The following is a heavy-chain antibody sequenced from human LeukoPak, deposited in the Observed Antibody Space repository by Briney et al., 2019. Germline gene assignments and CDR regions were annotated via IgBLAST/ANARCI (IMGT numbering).Heavy chain of an antibody. J-gene: IGHJ4*02. Sequence: GGSLRLSCAASGFTFSSYSMNWVRQAPGKGLXXXSSISSSSSYIYYADSVKGRFTISRDNAKNSLYLQMNSLRAEDTAVYYCARVYDFWSGHFDYWGQGTLVTVSS. CDR2: ISSSSSYI. V-gene: IGHV3-21*01. D-gene: IGHD3-3*01. CDR3: ARVYDFWSGHFDY. CDR1: GFTFSSYS.